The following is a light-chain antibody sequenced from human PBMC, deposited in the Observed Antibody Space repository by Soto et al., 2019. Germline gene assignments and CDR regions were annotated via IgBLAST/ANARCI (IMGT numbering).Light chain of an antibody. J-gene: IGKJ4*01. Sequence: EIVLTQSPGTLSLSPGERATLSCRASQSVSSNLAWYQQKPGQAPRLLIYGASTRATGIPARFSGSGSGTEFTLTISSLQSEDFAVYYCQQRSNWPLTFGGGIKVDIK. V-gene: IGKV3-15*01. CDR1: QSVSSN. CDR2: GAS. CDR3: QQRSNWPLT.